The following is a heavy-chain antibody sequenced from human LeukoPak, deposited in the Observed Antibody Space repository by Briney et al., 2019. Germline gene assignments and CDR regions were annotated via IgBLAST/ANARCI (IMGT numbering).Heavy chain of an antibody. CDR2: FDPEDGET. Sequence: GASVKVSCKVSGYTLTELSMHWVRQAPGKGLEWMGGFDPEDGETIYAQKFQGRVTMTEDTSTDTAYMELSSLRSEGTAVYYCATDLPPYYDSSGYSYWGQGTLVTVSS. J-gene: IGHJ4*02. CDR3: ATDLPPYYDSSGYSY. D-gene: IGHD3-22*01. CDR1: GYTLTELS. V-gene: IGHV1-24*01.